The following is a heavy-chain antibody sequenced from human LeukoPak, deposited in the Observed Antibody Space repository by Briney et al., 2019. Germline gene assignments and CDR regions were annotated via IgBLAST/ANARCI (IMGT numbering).Heavy chain of an antibody. Sequence: GGSLRLSCAPSGFTFDDYAMHWVRQAPGKGLEWVSGISWNGDSIGYADSVKGRFTISRDNAKNSLYLQMNSLRADDTALYYCSKDRGSSWYGRLDYWAQGNLVTVSS. CDR2: ISWNGDSI. J-gene: IGHJ4*02. CDR3: SKDRGSSWYGRLDY. D-gene: IGHD6-13*01. CDR1: GFTFDDYA. V-gene: IGHV3-9*01.